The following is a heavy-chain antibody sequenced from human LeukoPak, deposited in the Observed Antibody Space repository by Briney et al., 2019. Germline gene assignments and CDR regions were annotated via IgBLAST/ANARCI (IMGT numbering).Heavy chain of an antibody. CDR2: ISYDGSNK. V-gene: IGHV3-30*18. D-gene: IGHD2-15*01. CDR3: AKDLSVVAAIYY. Sequence: PGGSLRLSCAASGFTFSSYGMHWVRQAPGKGLEWVAVISYDGSNKYYADSVKGRFTISRDNSKNTLYLQMNSLRAEDTAVYYCAKDLSVVAAIYYWGQGTLVTVSS. J-gene: IGHJ4*02. CDR1: GFTFSSYG.